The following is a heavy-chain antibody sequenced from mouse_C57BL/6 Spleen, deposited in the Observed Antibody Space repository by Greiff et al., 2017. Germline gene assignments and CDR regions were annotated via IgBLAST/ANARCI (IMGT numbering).Heavy chain of an antibody. CDR2: IYPGDGDT. D-gene: IGHD2-5*01. J-gene: IGHJ1*03. CDR1: GYAFSSYW. V-gene: IGHV1-80*01. CDR3: ARAYYSNPWYFDV. Sequence: QVQLKESGAELVKPGASVKISCKASGYAFSSYWMNWVKQRPGKGLEWIGQIYPGDGDTNYNGKFKSKATLTVDKSSSTAYMQLSSLTSEDSAVYYCARAYYSNPWYFDVWGTGTTVTVSS.